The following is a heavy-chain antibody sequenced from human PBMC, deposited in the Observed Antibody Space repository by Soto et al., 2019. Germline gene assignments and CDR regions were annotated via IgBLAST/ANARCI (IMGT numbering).Heavy chain of an antibody. CDR3: ARVKSRNWFDT. Sequence: EVQLVESGGGLVQPGGSLRLSCVASGFAFSNYWMTWVRQAPGKGLEWVAYIKQDGSEKSYVDSVRGRFTISRDHAKSSLYLQMNSLRAEDTAVYYCARVKSRNWFDTWGQGTLVTVSS. J-gene: IGHJ5*02. D-gene: IGHD2-2*01. CDR1: GFAFSNYW. CDR2: IKQDGSEK. V-gene: IGHV3-7*05.